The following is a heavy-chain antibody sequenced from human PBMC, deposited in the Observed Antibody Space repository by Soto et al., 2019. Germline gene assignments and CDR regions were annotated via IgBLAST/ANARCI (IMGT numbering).Heavy chain of an antibody. V-gene: IGHV3-33*01. CDR3: ARAETVVTPRGPFDY. Sequence: QVQLVESGGGVVQPGRSLRLSCAASGFTFSSYGMHWVRQAPGKGLEWVAVIWYDGSNKYYADSVKGRFTISRDNSKNTLYVQMNSLRAEDTAVYYCARAETVVTPRGPFDYWGQGTLVTVSS. J-gene: IGHJ4*02. CDR1: GFTFSSYG. D-gene: IGHD2-21*02. CDR2: IWYDGSNK.